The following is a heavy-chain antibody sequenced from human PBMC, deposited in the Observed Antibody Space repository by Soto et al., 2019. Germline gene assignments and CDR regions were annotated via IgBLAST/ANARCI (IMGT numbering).Heavy chain of an antibody. J-gene: IGHJ4*02. D-gene: IGHD1-26*01. CDR1: GFTFSSYG. V-gene: IGHV3-30*18. Sequence: QVQLVESRGGVVQPGRSLRLSCAASGFTFSSYGMHWVRQAPGKGLEWVAVISYDGSNKYYADSVKGRFTISRDNSKNTLYLQMNSLRAEDTAVYYCAKALKWELLPFDYWGQGTLVTVSS. CDR3: AKALKWELLPFDY. CDR2: ISYDGSNK.